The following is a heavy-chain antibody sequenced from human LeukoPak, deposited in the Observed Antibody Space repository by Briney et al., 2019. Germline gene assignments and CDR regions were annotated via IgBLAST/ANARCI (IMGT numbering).Heavy chain of an antibody. CDR2: FDPEDGET. D-gene: IGHD6-6*01. Sequence: GASVKVSCKVSGYTLTELSMHWVRQAPGKGLEWMGGFDPEDGETIYAQKFQGRVTMTRGTSTSTVYMELSSLRSEDTAVYYCALAARSKPFDYWGQGTLVTVSS. CDR1: GYTLTELS. V-gene: IGHV1-24*01. J-gene: IGHJ4*02. CDR3: ALAARSKPFDY.